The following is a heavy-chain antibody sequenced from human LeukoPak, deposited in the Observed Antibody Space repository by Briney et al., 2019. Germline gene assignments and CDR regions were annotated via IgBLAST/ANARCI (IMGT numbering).Heavy chain of an antibody. V-gene: IGHV1-69*13. CDR3: ARAYPDYYDSSGYYTYYYGMDV. CDR1: GYTFTSYG. Sequence: GASVKVSCKASGYTFTSYGISWVRQAPGQGLEWMGGIIPIFGTANYAQKFQGRVTITADESTSTAYMELSSLRSEDTAVYYCARAYPDYYDSSGYYTYYYGMDVWGQGTTVTVSS. J-gene: IGHJ6*02. CDR2: IIPIFGTA. D-gene: IGHD3-22*01.